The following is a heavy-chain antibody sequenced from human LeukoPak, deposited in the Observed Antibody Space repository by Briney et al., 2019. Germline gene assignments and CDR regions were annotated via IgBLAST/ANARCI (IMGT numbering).Heavy chain of an antibody. D-gene: IGHD3-9*01. J-gene: IGHJ3*02. CDR1: GGSISSYY. V-gene: IGHV4-59*01. CDR2: IYYSGST. Sequence: PSETLSLTCTVSGGSISSYYWSWIRQPPGKGLEWIGYIYYSGSTNYNPSLKSRVTISVDTSKNQFSLKLSPVTAADTAVYYCARFETKGLTNDAFDIWGQGTMVTVSS. CDR3: ARFETKGLTNDAFDI.